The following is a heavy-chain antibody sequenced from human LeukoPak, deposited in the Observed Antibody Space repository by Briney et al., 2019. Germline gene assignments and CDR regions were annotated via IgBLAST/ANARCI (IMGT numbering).Heavy chain of an antibody. V-gene: IGHV3-20*04. Sequence: GGSLRLSCAASGFTFDDYGMSWVRQAPGKGLEWVSGINWNGGSTGYADSVKGRFTISRDNAKNSLYLQMNSLRAEDTALYYCARVVQRGARTGAFDYWGQGTLVTVSS. D-gene: IGHD1-1*01. J-gene: IGHJ4*02. CDR2: INWNGGST. CDR1: GFTFDDYG. CDR3: ARVVQRGARTGAFDY.